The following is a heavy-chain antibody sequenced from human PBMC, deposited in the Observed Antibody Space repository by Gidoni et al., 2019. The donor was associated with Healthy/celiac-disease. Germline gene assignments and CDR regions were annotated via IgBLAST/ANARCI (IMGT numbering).Heavy chain of an antibody. J-gene: IGHJ2*01. Sequence: QVQPVLSGAAVKKPGAAAKVTCTASCYSFTSSGLRWVLQAPGQGLVWKGWITADKGDTNYAQKLQGRVTMTTDTSTSTAYMELRSLRSGDTAVYYCARDKGLITMIVVSSAYFDLWGRGTLVTVSS. CDR1: CYSFTSSG. V-gene: IGHV1-18*04. CDR3: ARDKGLITMIVVSSAYFDL. CDR2: ITADKGDT. D-gene: IGHD3-22*01.